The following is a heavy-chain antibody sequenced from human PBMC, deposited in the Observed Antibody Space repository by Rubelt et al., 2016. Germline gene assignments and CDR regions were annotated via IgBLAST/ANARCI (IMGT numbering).Heavy chain of an antibody. Sequence: QLQLQESGPGLVKPSETLSVTCAVSGGSISSSSYYWGWIRQPPGKGLEWIGSIYYSGRTYYNPSLKSRVTITIHTANKQFSLKLDSVTAAETAVYYCARSGDIGDHYATMDLWGRGTLVTVSS. CDR1: GGSISSSSYY. J-gene: IGHJ2*01. CDR3: ARSGDIGDHYATMDL. V-gene: IGHV4-39*07. CDR2: IYYSGRT. D-gene: IGHD5-24*01.